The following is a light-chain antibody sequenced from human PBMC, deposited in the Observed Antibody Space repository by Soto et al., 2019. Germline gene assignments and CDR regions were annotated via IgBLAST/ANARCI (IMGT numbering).Light chain of an antibody. CDR2: GAS. CDR1: QSTNTW. CDR3: QQYNGH. J-gene: IGKJ2*01. V-gene: IGKV1-5*01. Sequence: DMQMTQSPSTLSASVGDRVTITCRASQSTNTWLAWYQQKPGKAPKLLIYGASSLESGVPSRFSGSGSGTEFTLTISSLQPDDFATYYCQQYNGHFGQGTK.